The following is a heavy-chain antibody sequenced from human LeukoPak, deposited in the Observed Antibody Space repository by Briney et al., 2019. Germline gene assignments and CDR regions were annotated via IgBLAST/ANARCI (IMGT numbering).Heavy chain of an antibody. CDR3: ARDPGEI. J-gene: IGHJ6*02. V-gene: IGHV3-9*01. Sequence: GGSLRLSCAASGFTFDDYAMHWVRQAPGKGLEWVSGISWNSGSIGYADSVKGRFTISRDNAKNSLYLQMNSLRAEDTAVYYCARDPGEIWGQGTTVTVSS. CDR1: GFTFDDYA. CDR2: ISWNSGSI.